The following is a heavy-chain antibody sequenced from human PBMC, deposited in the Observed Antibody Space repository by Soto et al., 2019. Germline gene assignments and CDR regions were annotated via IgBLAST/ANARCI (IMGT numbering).Heavy chain of an antibody. V-gene: IGHV1-69*02. CDR3: ARTGVGYCSGGSCYAGAFDI. CDR2: IIPILGIA. CDR1: GGTFSSYT. J-gene: IGHJ3*02. Sequence: SVKVSCKASGGTFSSYTISWVRQAPGQGLEWMGRIIPILGIANYAQKFQGRVTITADKSTSTAYMELSSLRSEDTAVYYCARTGVGYCSGGSCYAGAFDIWGQGTMVTVS. D-gene: IGHD2-15*01.